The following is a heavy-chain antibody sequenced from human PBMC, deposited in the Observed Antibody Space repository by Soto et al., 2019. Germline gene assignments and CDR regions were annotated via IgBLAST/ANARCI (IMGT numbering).Heavy chain of an antibody. CDR2: VDHRGST. J-gene: IGHJ6*02. V-gene: IGHV4-34*01. D-gene: IGHD1-7*01. CDR3: ARYEYGNSLYGVDV. Sequence: PSETLSLTCVVSGESFSGYYWSWIRQTPGMGLEWIGEVDHRGSTTYNPSLKNRASISIDSSKNLFSLELTSVTAAATALYFCARYEYGNSLYGVDVWGQGTRVTVSS. CDR1: GESFSGYY.